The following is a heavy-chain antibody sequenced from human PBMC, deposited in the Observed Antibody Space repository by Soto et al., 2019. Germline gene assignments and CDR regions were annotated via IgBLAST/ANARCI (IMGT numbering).Heavy chain of an antibody. Sequence: QVQLVQSGSEVKKPGASVKFSCKASGYTFTSYGISWVRQAPGQGLEWMGWISAYNGNTNYAQKLQGRVTMTTDTSTCTAYMELRDLRSDDTAVYYCERDLGGYDSVGALGYWGQGTLVTVSS. D-gene: IGHD5-12*01. V-gene: IGHV1-18*04. CDR2: ISAYNGNT. CDR3: ERDLGGYDSVGALGY. CDR1: GYTFTSYG. J-gene: IGHJ4*02.